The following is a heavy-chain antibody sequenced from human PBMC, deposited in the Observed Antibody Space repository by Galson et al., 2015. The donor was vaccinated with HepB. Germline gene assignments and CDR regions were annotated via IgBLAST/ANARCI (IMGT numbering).Heavy chain of an antibody. J-gene: IGHJ6*02. CDR1: GFTFSSYN. Sequence: SLRLSCAATGFTFSSYNLDWVRQAPGKGLEWVSSISTSSSHIYYADSVKGRFTISRDNAKNSLYLQMNSLRAEDTAVYYCASEGGRVGPTQDGVDVWGQGTTVTVAS. CDR3: ASEGGRVGPTQDGVDV. D-gene: IGHD1-26*01. CDR2: ISTSSSHI. V-gene: IGHV3-21*06.